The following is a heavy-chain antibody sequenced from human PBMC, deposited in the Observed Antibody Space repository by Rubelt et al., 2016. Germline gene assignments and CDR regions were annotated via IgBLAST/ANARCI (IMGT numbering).Heavy chain of an antibody. D-gene: IGHD6-19*01. CDR3: ATGYSSGWYVAY. V-gene: IGHV1-2*06. Sequence: QVQLVQSGAEVKKPGASVKVSCKASGYTFTGYYMHWVRQAPGQGLEWVGRINPNSGGTNYAQKFQGRVTMTRDTSITTAYMELSSLRSEDTAIYYCATGYSSGWYVAYWGQGTLVTVSS. J-gene: IGHJ4*02. CDR1: GYTFTGYY. CDR2: INPNSGGT.